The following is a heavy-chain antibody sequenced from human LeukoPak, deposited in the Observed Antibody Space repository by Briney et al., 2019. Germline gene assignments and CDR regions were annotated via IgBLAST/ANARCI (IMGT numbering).Heavy chain of an antibody. J-gene: IGHJ4*02. CDR2: IYYSGST. CDR1: GGSISSYY. V-gene: IGHV4-59*01. D-gene: IGHD3-16*02. CDR3: ARGVVWGSYRHFDY. Sequence: PSETLSLTCTVSGGSISSYYWSWIRQPPGKGLEWIGYIYYSGSTNYNPSLKSRVTISVDTSKNQFSRKLSSVTAAGTAVYYCARGVVWGSYRHFDYWGQGTLVTVSS.